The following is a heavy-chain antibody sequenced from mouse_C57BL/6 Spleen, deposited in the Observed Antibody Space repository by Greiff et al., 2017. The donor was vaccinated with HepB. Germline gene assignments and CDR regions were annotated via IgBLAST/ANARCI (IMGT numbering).Heavy chain of an antibody. V-gene: IGHV1-62-2*01. J-gene: IGHJ4*01. CDR3: ARHEGVDYDTYYAMDY. CDR2: FYPGSGSI. CDR1: GYTFTEYT. D-gene: IGHD2-4*01. Sequence: QVQLKESGAELVKPGASVKLSCKASGYTFTEYTIHWVKQRSGQGLEWIGWFYPGSGSIKYNEKFKDKATLTADKSSSTVYMELSRLTSEDSAVYFCARHEGVDYDTYYAMDYWGQGTSVTVSS.